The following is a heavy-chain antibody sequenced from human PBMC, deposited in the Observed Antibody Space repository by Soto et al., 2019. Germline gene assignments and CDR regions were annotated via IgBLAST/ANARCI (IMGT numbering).Heavy chain of an antibody. CDR3: AILDYYDSSGYSTYFDY. V-gene: IGHV4-30-2*01. D-gene: IGHD3-22*01. CDR1: GGSISSGGYS. J-gene: IGHJ4*02. Sequence: SETLSLTCAVSGGSISSGGYSWNWIRQAPGKGLEWIGYIYHSGSAYYNPSLKSRVTISVDKSKNQFSLKLSSVTAADTAVYYCAILDYYDSSGYSTYFDYWGQGSLVTVSS. CDR2: IYHSGSA.